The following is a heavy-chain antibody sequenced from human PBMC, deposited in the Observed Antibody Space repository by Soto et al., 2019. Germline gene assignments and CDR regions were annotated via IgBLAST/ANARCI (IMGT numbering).Heavy chain of an antibody. Sequence: GESLKISCKGSGYSFTTYWITWVRQMPGKGLEWMGRIDPSDSYTNYSPSFQGHVTISADKSISTAYLQWSSLKASDTAMYYCARKVMAVRWADAFDIRGQGTMVTVSS. CDR1: GYSFTTYW. J-gene: IGHJ3*02. CDR2: IDPSDSYT. CDR3: ARKVMAVRWADAFDI. D-gene: IGHD6-19*01. V-gene: IGHV5-10-1*01.